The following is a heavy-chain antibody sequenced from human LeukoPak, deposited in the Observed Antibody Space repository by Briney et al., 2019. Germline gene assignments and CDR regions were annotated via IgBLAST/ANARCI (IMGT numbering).Heavy chain of an antibody. D-gene: IGHD2-21*02. CDR3: ASRVVTAIRPGAFDI. CDR2: IYYSGST. CDR1: GGSISSGGYY. V-gene: IGHV4-31*03. J-gene: IGHJ3*02. Sequence: SETLSLTCTVSGGSISSGGYYWSWIRQHPGKGLEWIGYIYYSGSTYYNPSLMSRVTISVDTSKNQFSLKLSSVTAADTAVYYCASRVVTAIRPGAFDIWGQGTMVTVSS.